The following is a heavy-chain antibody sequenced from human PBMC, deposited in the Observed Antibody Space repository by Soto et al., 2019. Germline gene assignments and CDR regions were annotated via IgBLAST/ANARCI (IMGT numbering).Heavy chain of an antibody. D-gene: IGHD6-6*01. CDR1: GYTFTGYY. J-gene: IGHJ5*02. CDR2: INPNSGGT. V-gene: IGHV1-2*02. CDR3: ARFTRVAARKWFDP. Sequence: ASVKVSCKASGYTFTGYYMHWVRQAPGQGLEWMGWINPNSGGTNYAQKVQGRVTMTRDTSISTAYMELSRLRSDDTAVYYCARFTRVAARKWFDPWGQGTLVTVSS.